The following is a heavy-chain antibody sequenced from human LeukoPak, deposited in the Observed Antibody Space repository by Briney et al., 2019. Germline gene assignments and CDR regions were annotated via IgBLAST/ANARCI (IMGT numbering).Heavy chain of an antibody. CDR1: GFTVSSNY. J-gene: IGHJ4*02. D-gene: IGHD6-19*01. CDR3: ARESPGYSSGWYGVHLDY. CDR2: IYSGGSP. Sequence: GGSLRLSCAASGFTVSSNYMSWVRQAPGKGVERVSVIYSGGSPYYADSVKGRFTISRDNSKNTLYLQMNRLRAEDTAVYYCARESPGYSSGWYGVHLDYWGQGTLVTVSS. V-gene: IGHV3-53*01.